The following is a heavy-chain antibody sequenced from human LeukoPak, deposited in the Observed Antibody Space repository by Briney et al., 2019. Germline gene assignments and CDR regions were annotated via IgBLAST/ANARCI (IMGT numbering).Heavy chain of an antibody. V-gene: IGHV4-59*08. CDR2: IYYSGST. D-gene: IGHD3-22*01. Sequence: PSETLSLTCTVSDGSLSTYYWNWIRQPPGKGLEWIGRIYYSGSTIYNPSLESRVTISVDTSKNQFSLQLTSVTAADTAVYYCARRILEHSVYSLTNWFDPWGQGTLVTVSS. J-gene: IGHJ5*02. CDR3: ARRILEHSVYSLTNWFDP. CDR1: DGSLSTYY.